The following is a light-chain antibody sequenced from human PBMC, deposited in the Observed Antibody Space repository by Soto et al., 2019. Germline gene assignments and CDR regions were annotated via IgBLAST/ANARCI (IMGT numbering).Light chain of an antibody. V-gene: IGKV3-20*01. CDR1: QSVTNSY. CDR3: QQYGATPGT. J-gene: IGKJ1*01. Sequence: EIVLTQSPDTLSLSPGERVTLSCRASQSVTNSYLAWYQQKPGQGPRLLIHGASSRATGTPDRFSGRGSGTDFTLTIRRLEPEDFAVYYCQQYGATPGTFGQGTKVDIK. CDR2: GAS.